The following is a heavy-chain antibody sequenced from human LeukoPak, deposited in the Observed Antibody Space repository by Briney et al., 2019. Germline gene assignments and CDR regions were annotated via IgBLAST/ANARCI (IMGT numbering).Heavy chain of an antibody. Sequence: ASVKVSCKASGYTFTSYYMHWVRQAPGQGLEWMGIINPSAGSTSYALKFQGRVTMTRDTSTSTVYMELSSLRSEDTAVYYCARTTPRIAAAGRTPGWFDPWGQGTLVTVSS. CDR3: ARTTPRIAAAGRTPGWFDP. J-gene: IGHJ5*02. V-gene: IGHV1-46*01. D-gene: IGHD6-13*01. CDR2: INPSAGST. CDR1: GYTFTSYY.